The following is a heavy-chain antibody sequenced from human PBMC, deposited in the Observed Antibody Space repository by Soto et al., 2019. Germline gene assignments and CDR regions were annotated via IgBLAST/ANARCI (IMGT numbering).Heavy chain of an antibody. V-gene: IGHV3-21*01. J-gene: IGHJ4*02. CDR1: GFTFSSYS. CDR2: ISSSSSYI. CDR3: ARDLPGGLFDY. D-gene: IGHD2-15*01. Sequence: PGGSLRLSCAASGFTFSSYSMNWVRQAPGKGLEWVSSISSSSSYIYYADSVKGRFTISRDNAKNSLYLQMNSLRAEDAAVYYCARDLPGGLFDYWGQGTLVTVSS.